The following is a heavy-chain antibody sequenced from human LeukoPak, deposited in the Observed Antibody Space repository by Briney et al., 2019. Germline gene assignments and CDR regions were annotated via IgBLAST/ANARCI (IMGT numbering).Heavy chain of an antibody. CDR1: GFTFGDYA. CDR2: IRSKAYGGTT. V-gene: IGHV3-49*04. J-gene: IGHJ3*01. CDR3: TRGRIAARRF. Sequence: PGRSLRLSCTASGFTFGDYAMSWVRQAPGKGLEWVGFIRSKAYGGTTEYAASVKGRFTISRDDSKSIAYLQMNSLKTEDTAVYYCTRGRIAARRFWGQGIMVTVSS. D-gene: IGHD6-6*01.